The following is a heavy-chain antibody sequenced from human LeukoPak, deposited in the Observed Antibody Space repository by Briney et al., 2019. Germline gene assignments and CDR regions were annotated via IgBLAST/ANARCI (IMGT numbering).Heavy chain of an antibody. J-gene: IGHJ4*01. Sequence: GGSLRLSCTVWGFTVSSNSMSWVRQAPGKGLEWGASINQEESAKFYVDSVKGRFTICRDNAKNSLVVQMNSLRAQDTALYYFAKLPRDATLYDFWGHGALVTVPS. CDR3: AKLPRDATLYDF. D-gene: IGHD4-23*01. CDR1: GFTVSSNS. V-gene: IGHV3-7*01. CDR2: INQEESAK.